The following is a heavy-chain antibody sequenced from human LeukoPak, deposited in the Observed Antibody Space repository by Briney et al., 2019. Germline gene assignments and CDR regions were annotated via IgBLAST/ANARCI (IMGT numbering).Heavy chain of an antibody. V-gene: IGHV1-69*13. J-gene: IGHJ6*03. CDR2: IIPIFGTA. CDR1: GGTFSSYA. D-gene: IGHD3-10*01. Sequence: SVKVSCKASGGTFSSYAISWVRQAPGQGLEWMGGIIPIFGTANYAQKFQGRVTITADESTNTAYMELSSLRSEDTAVYYCARERGYYGSGSSRYYYYYMDVWGKGTTVTISS. CDR3: ARERGYYGSGSSRYYYYYMDV.